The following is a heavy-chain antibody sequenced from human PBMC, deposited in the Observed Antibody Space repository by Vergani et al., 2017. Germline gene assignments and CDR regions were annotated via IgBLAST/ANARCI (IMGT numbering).Heavy chain of an antibody. CDR1: GGSISSGGYS. D-gene: IGHD3-22*01. V-gene: IGHV4-30-2*01. CDR2: IYHSGST. CDR3: ARLRYDSSGYYYGNYFDY. J-gene: IGHJ4*02. Sequence: QLQLQESGSGLVKPSQTLSLTCAVSGGSISSGGYSWSWIRQPPRKGLEWIGYIYHSGSTYYNPSLKSRVTISVDRSKNQFSLKLGSVTAADTAVYYCARLRYDSSGYYYGNYFDYWGQGTLVTVSS.